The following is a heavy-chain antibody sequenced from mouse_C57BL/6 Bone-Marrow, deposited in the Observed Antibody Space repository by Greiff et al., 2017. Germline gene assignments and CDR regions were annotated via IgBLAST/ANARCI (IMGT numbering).Heavy chain of an antibody. CDR3: ARLYYGNYERVDY. CDR2: INPYNGGT. J-gene: IGHJ4*01. Sequence: EVQLQQSGPVLVKPGASVKMSCKASGYTFTDYYMNWVKQSHGKSLEWIGVINPYNGGTSYNQKFKGKATLTVDKSSSTAYMELNSLTSEDSAVYYCARLYYGNYERVDYWGQGTSVTVSS. CDR1: GYTFTDYY. V-gene: IGHV1-19*01. D-gene: IGHD2-1*01.